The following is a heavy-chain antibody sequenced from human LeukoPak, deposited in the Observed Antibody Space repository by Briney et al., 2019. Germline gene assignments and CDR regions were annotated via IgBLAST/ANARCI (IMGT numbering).Heavy chain of an antibody. CDR2: ITPSGGT. CDR1: GYTFTSYA. Sequence: ASVKVSCKASGYTFTSYAIHWVRQAPGQGLEWMGRITPSGGTNYPQKFQGRVAITWDTSITTAYMDLSRLTSDDTAVYYCARDRYGDGFAHLDYWGQGALVTVSS. CDR3: ARDRYGDGFAHLDY. D-gene: IGHD5-24*01. V-gene: IGHV1-2*06. J-gene: IGHJ4*02.